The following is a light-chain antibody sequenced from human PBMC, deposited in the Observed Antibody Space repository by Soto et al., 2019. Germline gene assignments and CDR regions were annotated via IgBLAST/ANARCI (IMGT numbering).Light chain of an antibody. Sequence: QSVLTQPASVSGSPGQSITISCTGTSSDVGGYNYVSWYQQHPGKAPKFIIYEVSNRPSGVSNRFSGSKSGNTGSRTIYGLQAEDEADYYGNSDPSKPKGVFGTGTKLTVL. J-gene: IGLJ1*01. CDR1: SSDVGGYNY. CDR2: EVS. V-gene: IGLV2-14*01. CDR3: NSDPSKPKGV.